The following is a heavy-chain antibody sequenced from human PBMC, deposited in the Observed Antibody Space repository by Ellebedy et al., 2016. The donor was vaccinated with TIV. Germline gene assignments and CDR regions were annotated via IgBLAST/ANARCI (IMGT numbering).Heavy chain of an antibody. D-gene: IGHD6-13*01. CDR1: GFTFSDYY. Sequence: GGSLRLSXAASGFTFSDYYMTWIRQAPGKGLEWVSYISNSGSSKYYADSVKGRFTISRDNAKNSLYLQMTSLRAEDTAVYYCARGRFVLGQQLDYFDYWGQGTLVTVSS. V-gene: IGHV3-11*01. J-gene: IGHJ4*02. CDR3: ARGRFVLGQQLDYFDY. CDR2: ISNSGSSK.